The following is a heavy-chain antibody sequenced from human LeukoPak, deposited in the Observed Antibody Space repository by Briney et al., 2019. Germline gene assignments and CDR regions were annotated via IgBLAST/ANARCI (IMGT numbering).Heavy chain of an antibody. CDR3: ARQLARGYSYGYWFDP. V-gene: IGHV4-39*01. D-gene: IGHD5-18*01. CDR2: LYYGGNT. J-gene: IGHJ5*02. CDR1: GDSISCSSYY. Sequence: TSETLSLTCTVSGDSISCSSYYWGWIRQSPGKGLEWIGSLYYGGNTHYNPSLKSRVTISVDTSKNQFSLKLTSVTAADTAVYYCARQLARGYSYGYWFDPWGQGTLVTVSS.